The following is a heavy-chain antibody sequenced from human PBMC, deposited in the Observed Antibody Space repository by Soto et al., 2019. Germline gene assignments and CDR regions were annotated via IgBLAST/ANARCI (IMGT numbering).Heavy chain of an antibody. CDR2: IKEDGSEK. V-gene: IGHV3-7*04. D-gene: IGHD6-13*01. Sequence: EEQLVESGGGLVQPGGSLRVSCAASGFTFSGHWMTWVRQARGKGLEWVASIKEDGSEKKYVDSAKGRFTISRDNAKKSLYLQMNSLRGDDTAVYYCARGGSNRFGLWGQGTLVTVSS. J-gene: IGHJ4*02. CDR1: GFTFSGHW. CDR3: ARGGSNRFGL.